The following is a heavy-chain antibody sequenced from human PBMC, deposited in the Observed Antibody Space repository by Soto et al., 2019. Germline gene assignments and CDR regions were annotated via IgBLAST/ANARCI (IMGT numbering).Heavy chain of an antibody. Sequence: QVQFVQSGAEVKKPGASVRLSCKPSGYTLPNYSIQWVRQAAGQGLQWLGWINPGTGYTESSQRFQGRLNLTMDNSATTFYMDLTSLTSEDTAVYFCTRDLNGGNPFAYWGQGTLVTVSS. D-gene: IGHD2-8*01. CDR2: INPGTGYT. CDR3: TRDLNGGNPFAY. CDR1: GYTLPNYS. V-gene: IGHV1-3*01. J-gene: IGHJ4*02.